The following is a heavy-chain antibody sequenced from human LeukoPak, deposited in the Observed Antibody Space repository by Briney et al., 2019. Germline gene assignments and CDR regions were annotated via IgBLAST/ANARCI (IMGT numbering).Heavy chain of an antibody. CDR3: AKDLSRGYCSSTSCYNWFDP. D-gene: IGHD2-2*01. V-gene: IGHV3-30*18. CDR2: ISYDGSNK. CDR1: GFTFSSYG. J-gene: IGHJ5*02. Sequence: PGGSPRLSCAASGFTFSSYGMHWVRQAPGKGLEWVAVISYDGSNKYYADSVKGRFTISRDNSKNTLYLQMNSLRAEDTAVYYCAKDLSRGYCSSTSCYNWFDPWGQGTLVTVSS.